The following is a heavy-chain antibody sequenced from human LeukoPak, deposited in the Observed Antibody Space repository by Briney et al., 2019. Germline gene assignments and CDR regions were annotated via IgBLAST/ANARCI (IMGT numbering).Heavy chain of an antibody. CDR2: FDPDDGET. J-gene: IGHJ4*02. Sequence: ASVKVSCKVSGYTLTELSMHWVRQAPGKGLEWMGGFDPDDGETIYAQKFQGRVTMTEDTSTDTAYMELSSLRSEDTAVYYCASGIVVVPAAVNDYWGQGTLVTVSS. CDR1: GYTLTELS. V-gene: IGHV1-24*01. CDR3: ASGIVVVPAAVNDY. D-gene: IGHD2-2*01.